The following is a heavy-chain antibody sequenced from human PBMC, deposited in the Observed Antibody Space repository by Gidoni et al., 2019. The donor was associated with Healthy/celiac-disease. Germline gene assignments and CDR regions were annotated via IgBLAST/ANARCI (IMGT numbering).Heavy chain of an antibody. Sequence: QVQLQPSGPGLVKPSQTLSLTCACPGDSVSLNSAAWNWIRPSPSRGLEWLGRTYYRSKWYNDYAVSVKSRITINPDTSKNQFSLQLNSVTPEDTAVYYCARGGTGTRDAFDIWGQGTMVTVSS. CDR1: GDSVSLNSAA. CDR3: ARGGTGTRDAFDI. D-gene: IGHD1-1*01. CDR2: TYYRSKWYN. J-gene: IGHJ3*02. V-gene: IGHV6-1*01.